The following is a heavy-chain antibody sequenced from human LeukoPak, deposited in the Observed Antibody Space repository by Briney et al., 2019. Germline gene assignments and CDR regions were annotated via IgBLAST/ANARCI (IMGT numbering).Heavy chain of an antibody. CDR3: ARGRRATYRDYYYYYYMDV. CDR1: GGSFSGYY. Sequence: SETLSLTCAVYGGSFSGYYWSWIRQPPGKGLEWIGEINNSGSTNYNPSLKRRVTISVDTSKNQFSLKLSSVTASDTAVYYCARGRRATYRDYYYYYYMDVWGKGTTVTVSS. J-gene: IGHJ6*03. D-gene: IGHD1-26*01. CDR2: INNSGST. V-gene: IGHV4-34*01.